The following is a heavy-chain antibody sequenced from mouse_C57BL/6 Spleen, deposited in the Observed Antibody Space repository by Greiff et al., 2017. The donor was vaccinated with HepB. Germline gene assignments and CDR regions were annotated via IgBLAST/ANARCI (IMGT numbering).Heavy chain of an antibody. J-gene: IGHJ3*01. CDR1: GYTFTSYW. V-gene: IGHV1-55*01. D-gene: IGHD1-1*01. CDR3: ARLDYYGTPFAY. Sequence: QVQLKQPGAELVKPGASVKMSCKASGYTFTSYWITWVKQRPGQGLEWIGDIYPGSGSTNYNEKFKSKATLTVDTSSSTAYMQLSSLTSEDSAVYYCARLDYYGTPFAYWGQGTLVTVSA. CDR2: IYPGSGST.